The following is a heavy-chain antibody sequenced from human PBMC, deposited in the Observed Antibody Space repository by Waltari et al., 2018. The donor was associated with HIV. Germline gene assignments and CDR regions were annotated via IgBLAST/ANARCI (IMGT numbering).Heavy chain of an antibody. V-gene: IGHV4-59*01. Sequence: QVQLQESGPGLVKPSGTLSLTCTVSGGSISSYYWSWIRQPPGKGLEWIGYIYYSGSTNYNPSLKSRVTISVDTSKNQFSLKLSSVTAADTAVYYCARDLRSYDAFDIWGQGTMVTVSS. CDR2: IYYSGST. CDR3: ARDLRSYDAFDI. CDR1: GGSISSYY. J-gene: IGHJ3*02. D-gene: IGHD2-15*01.